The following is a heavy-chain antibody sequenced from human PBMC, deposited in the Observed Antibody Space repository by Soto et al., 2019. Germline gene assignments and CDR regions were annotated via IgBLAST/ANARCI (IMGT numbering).Heavy chain of an antibody. D-gene: IGHD4-17*01. CDR1: GFTFSSYG. Sequence: GGSLRLSCAASGFTFSSYGMHWVRQAPGKGLEWVAVISYDGSNKYYADSVKGRFTISRDNSKNTLYLQMNSLRAEDTAVYYCAKDKTTVTTPFDYWGLGTLVTVSS. CDR3: AKDKTTVTTPFDY. V-gene: IGHV3-30*18. CDR2: ISYDGSNK. J-gene: IGHJ4*02.